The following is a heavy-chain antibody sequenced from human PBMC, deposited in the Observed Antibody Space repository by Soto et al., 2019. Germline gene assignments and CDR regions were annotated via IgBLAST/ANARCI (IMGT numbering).Heavy chain of an antibody. D-gene: IGHD6-13*01. V-gene: IGHV3-11*05. CDR2: INSSSSYT. CDR1: GFTFSDYY. J-gene: IGHJ2*01. CDR3: ARIIAAAGGRRYFDL. Sequence: QVQLVESGGGLVKPGGSLRLSCAASGFTFSDYYMSWIRQAPGKGLEWVSYINSSSSYTNYADSVKGRFPISRDNAKNSLYLKMNSLRAEDTAVYYCARIIAAAGGRRYFDLWGRGTLVTVSS.